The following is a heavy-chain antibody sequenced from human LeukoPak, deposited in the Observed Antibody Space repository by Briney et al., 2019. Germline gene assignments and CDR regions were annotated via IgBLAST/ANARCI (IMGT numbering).Heavy chain of an antibody. CDR1: GYTFTSYY. D-gene: IGHD2-21*02. Sequence: ASVKVSCKASGYTFTSYYMHWVRQAPGQGLEWMGIINPSGGSTSYAQKFQGRVTMTRDMSTSTVYMELSSLRSEDTAVYYCARSYCGGDCYDAFDIWGQGTMVTVSS. CDR2: INPSGGST. J-gene: IGHJ3*02. CDR3: ARSYCGGDCYDAFDI. V-gene: IGHV1-46*01.